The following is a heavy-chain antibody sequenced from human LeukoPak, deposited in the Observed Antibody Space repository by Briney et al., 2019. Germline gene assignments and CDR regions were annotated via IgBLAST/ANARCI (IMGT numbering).Heavy chain of an antibody. CDR3: TRVGDFDYYGSGYRASLFDY. V-gene: IGHV3-49*04. J-gene: IGHJ4*02. Sequence: GGSLRLSCTASGFTFGDYAMSWVRQAPGRGLEWVGFIRSKAYGGATEYAASVKGRFTISRDDSKSIAYLQMNSLKTEDTAVYYCTRVGDFDYYGSGYRASLFDYWGQGTLVTVSS. CDR2: IRSKAYGGAT. CDR1: GFTFGDYA. D-gene: IGHD3-10*01.